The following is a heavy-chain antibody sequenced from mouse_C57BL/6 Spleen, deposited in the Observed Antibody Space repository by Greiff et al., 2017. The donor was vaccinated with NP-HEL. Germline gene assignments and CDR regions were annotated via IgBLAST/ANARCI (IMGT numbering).Heavy chain of an antibody. CDR1: GYTFTDYN. J-gene: IGHJ2*01. V-gene: IGHV1-18*01. CDR3: ARGYDGYYPYFDY. D-gene: IGHD2-3*01. Sequence: EVQLQQSGPELVKPGASVKIPCKASGYTFTDYNMDWVKQSHGKSLEWIGDINPNNGGTIYNQKFKGKATLTVDKSSSTACMELRSLTSEDTAVYYCARGYDGYYPYFDYWGQGTTLTVSS. CDR2: INPNNGGT.